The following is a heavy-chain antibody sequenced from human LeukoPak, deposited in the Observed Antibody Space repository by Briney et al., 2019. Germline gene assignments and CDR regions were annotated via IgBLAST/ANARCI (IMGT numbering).Heavy chain of an antibody. CDR1: GYSISSGYY. Sequence: SETLSLTCAVSGYSISSGYYWGWIRQPPGKGLEWIGYIYYSGSTNYNPSLKSRVTISVDTSKNQFSLKLSSVTAADTAVYYCARSDGEYYFDYWGQGTLVTVSS. J-gene: IGHJ4*02. CDR3: ARSDGEYYFDY. CDR2: IYYSGST. V-gene: IGHV4-61*01. D-gene: IGHD3-10*01.